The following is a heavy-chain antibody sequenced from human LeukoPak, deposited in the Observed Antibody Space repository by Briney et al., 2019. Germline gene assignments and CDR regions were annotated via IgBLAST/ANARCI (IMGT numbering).Heavy chain of an antibody. CDR2: MYYSGSI. CDR1: GASISSSNYY. Sequence: SETLSLTCTVSGASISSSNYYWGWIRQPPSKGLEWIGSMYYSGSIFYNPSLKCRVTISINTSKTQFSLKVSSVTAADTAVYYCARGDSSSPNPYNWFDPWGQGTLVTVSS. D-gene: IGHD6-13*01. V-gene: IGHV4-39*07. CDR3: ARGDSSSPNPYNWFDP. J-gene: IGHJ5*02.